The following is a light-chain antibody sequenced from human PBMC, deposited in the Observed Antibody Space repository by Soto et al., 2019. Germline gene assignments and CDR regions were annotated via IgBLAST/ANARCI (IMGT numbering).Light chain of an antibody. J-gene: IGLJ1*01. CDR2: EVS. CDR3: SSYGSTSTRYV. Sequence: QPVLTQPASVSGSPGQSITISCTGTSRDVGGYNYVSWYQQHPGKAPKLMIYEVSNRPSGVSNRFSGSKSANTASLTISGLQAEDEADYFCSSYGSTSTRYVFGTGTKVTVL. V-gene: IGLV2-14*01. CDR1: SRDVGGYNY.